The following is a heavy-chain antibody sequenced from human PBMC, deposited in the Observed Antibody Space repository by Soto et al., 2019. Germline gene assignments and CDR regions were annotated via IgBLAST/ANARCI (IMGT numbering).Heavy chain of an antibody. CDR1: GGSISSGGYY. CDR2: IYYSGST. V-gene: IGHV4-31*03. Sequence: SETLSLTCTVSGGSISSGGYYWSWIRQHPGKGLEWIGYIYYSGSTYYNPPLKSRVTISVDTSKNQFSLKLSSVTAADTAVYYCARSRGYSYGPDPTSNWFDPWGQGTLVTVSS. J-gene: IGHJ5*02. CDR3: ARSRGYSYGPDPTSNWFDP. D-gene: IGHD5-18*01.